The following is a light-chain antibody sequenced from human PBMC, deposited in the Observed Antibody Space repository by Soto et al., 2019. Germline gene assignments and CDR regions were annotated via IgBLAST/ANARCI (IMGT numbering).Light chain of an antibody. V-gene: IGKV1-5*03. CDR2: KAS. CDR3: QQYNNYPYT. J-gene: IGKJ2*01. CDR1: QSISSY. Sequence: DIPMTQSPSTLSASVGDRVTITCRASQSISSYLAWYQQKPVKAPKVLIYKASSLKSGVPSRFSCSGSGTDFTLTISSLQPDDFATYYCQQYNNYPYTFGQGTKLEIK.